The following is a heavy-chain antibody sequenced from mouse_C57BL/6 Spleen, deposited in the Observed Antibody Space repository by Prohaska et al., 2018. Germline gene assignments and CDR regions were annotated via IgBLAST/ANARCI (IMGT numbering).Heavy chain of an antibody. CDR3: TAPAGSSDY. J-gene: IGHJ2*01. CDR2: IRLKSDNYAT. CDR1: GFTFSNYW. V-gene: IGHV6-3*01. D-gene: IGHD1-3*01. Sequence: EVKLEESGGGLVQPGGSMKLSCVASGFTFSNYWMNWVRQSPEKGLEWVAQIRLKSDNYATHYAESVKGRFTISRDDSKSSGDLQMNTLRAEDTGIYYCTAPAGSSDYWGQGTTLTVSS.